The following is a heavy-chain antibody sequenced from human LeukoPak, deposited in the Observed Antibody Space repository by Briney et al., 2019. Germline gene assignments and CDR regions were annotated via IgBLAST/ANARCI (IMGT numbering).Heavy chain of an antibody. CDR2: MRYDGSNR. Sequence: GGSLRLSCAASGFSFSNYGMHWVRQAPGKGLEWVAFMRYDGSNRYYGDSVKGRFTISRGISKNTLYLQMNSLRAEDTAVYYCARDSGFSGTQRGEHWGQGTLVTVSS. CDR1: GFSFSNYG. CDR3: ARDSGFSGTQRGEH. J-gene: IGHJ4*02. V-gene: IGHV3-30*02. D-gene: IGHD2-21*01.